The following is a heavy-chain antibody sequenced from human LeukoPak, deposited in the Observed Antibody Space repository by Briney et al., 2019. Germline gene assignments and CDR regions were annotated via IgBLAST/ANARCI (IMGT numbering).Heavy chain of an antibody. CDR1: GYTFTSYA. Sequence: GASVKVSCKASGYTFTSYAIHWVRQAPGQRLEWMGWINAGTGNTKYSQRFQGRVTITRDTSARTAYMELSSLRSEDTAVYYCASTDSSGYYCDYWGQGTLVTVSS. CDR3: ASTDSSGYYCDY. J-gene: IGHJ4*02. V-gene: IGHV1-3*01. D-gene: IGHD3-22*01. CDR2: INAGTGNT.